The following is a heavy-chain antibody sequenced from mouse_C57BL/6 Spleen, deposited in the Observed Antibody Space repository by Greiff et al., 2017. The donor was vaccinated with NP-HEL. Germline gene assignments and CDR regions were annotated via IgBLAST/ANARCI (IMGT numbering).Heavy chain of an antibody. D-gene: IGHD1-1*01. J-gene: IGHJ2*01. Sequence: VQLQQSGAELVKPGASVKLSCKASGYTFTSYWMHWVKQRPGQGLEWIGMIHPNSGSTNYNEKFKSKATLTVDKSSSTAYMQLSSLTSEDSAVYYCARSGLFYYGSSPDYWGQGTTLTVSS. V-gene: IGHV1-64*01. CDR3: ARSGLFYYGSSPDY. CDR2: IHPNSGST. CDR1: GYTFTSYW.